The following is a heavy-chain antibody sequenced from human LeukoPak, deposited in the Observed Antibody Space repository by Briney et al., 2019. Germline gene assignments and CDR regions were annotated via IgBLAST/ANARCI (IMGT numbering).Heavy chain of an antibody. V-gene: IGHV3-48*01. CDR2: ISSSSSTI. Sequence: PGGSLRLSCAASGFTFSSYSMNWVRQAPGKGLEWVSYISSSSSTIYYADSVKGRFTISRDNAKNSLYLQMNSLRAEDTAVYYCARDRQYCGGDCSSDAFDIWGQGTMVTVS. CDR1: GFTFSSYS. J-gene: IGHJ3*02. D-gene: IGHD2-21*02. CDR3: ARDRQYCGGDCSSDAFDI.